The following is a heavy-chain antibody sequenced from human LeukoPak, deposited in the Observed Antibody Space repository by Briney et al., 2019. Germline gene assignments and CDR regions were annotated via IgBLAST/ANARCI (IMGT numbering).Heavy chain of an antibody. CDR2: INHSGST. V-gene: IGHV4-34*01. Sequence: PSETLSLTCAVYGGSFSGYYWSWIRQPPGKGLEWIGEINHSGSTNYNPSLKSRVTISVDTSKNQLSLKLSSVTAADTAVYYCASNRITMVRGDDWFDPWGQGTLVTVSS. CDR3: ASNRITMVRGDDWFDP. J-gene: IGHJ5*02. D-gene: IGHD3-10*01. CDR1: GGSFSGYY.